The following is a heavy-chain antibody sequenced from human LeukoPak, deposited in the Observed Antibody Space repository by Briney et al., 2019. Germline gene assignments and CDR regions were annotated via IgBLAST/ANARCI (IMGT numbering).Heavy chain of an antibody. CDR2: INHSGST. J-gene: IGHJ4*02. D-gene: IGHD5-18*01. V-gene: IGHV4-34*01. CDR3: ARVTRECIQLWSHYYFDY. Sequence: SETLSLTCAVYGGSFSGHYWSWIRQPPGKGLEWIGEINHSGSTNYNPSLKSRVTISVDTSKNQFSLKLSSVTAADTAVYYCARVTRECIQLWSHYYFDYWGQGTLVTVSS. CDR1: GGSFSGHY.